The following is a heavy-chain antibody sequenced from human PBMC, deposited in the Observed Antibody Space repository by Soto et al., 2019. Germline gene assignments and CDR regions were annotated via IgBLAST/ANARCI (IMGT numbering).Heavy chain of an antibody. CDR1: GFTFSSYS. CDR2: ISSSSSYI. V-gene: IGHV3-21*01. CDR3: ARAAPTDLAAAEY. D-gene: IGHD6-13*01. Sequence: EVQLVESGGGLVKPGGSLRLSCAASGFTFSSYSMNWVRQAPGKGLEWVSSISSSSSYIYYADSVKGRFTISRDNAKNSLYLQMNSLRGEDTAVYYCARAAPTDLAAAEYWGQGTLVTVSS. J-gene: IGHJ4*02.